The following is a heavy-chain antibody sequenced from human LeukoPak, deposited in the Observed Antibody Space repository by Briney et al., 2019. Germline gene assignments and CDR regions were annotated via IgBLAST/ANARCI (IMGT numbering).Heavy chain of an antibody. CDR3: ARGQTRRFLEWLYFDY. CDR2: MNPNSGNT. Sequence: ASVKVSCKASGYTFTGYDINWVRQATGQGLEWMGWMNPNSGNTGYAQKFQGRVIMARNTSISTAYMELSSLRSEDTAVYYCARGQTRRFLEWLYFDYWGQGTLVTVSS. D-gene: IGHD3-3*01. CDR1: GYTFTGYD. J-gene: IGHJ4*02. V-gene: IGHV1-8*01.